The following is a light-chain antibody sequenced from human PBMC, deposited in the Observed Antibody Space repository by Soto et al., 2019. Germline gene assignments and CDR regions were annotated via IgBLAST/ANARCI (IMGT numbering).Light chain of an antibody. CDR2: GAS. V-gene: IGKV3-20*01. CDR1: QSVSSSY. J-gene: IGKJ2*02. CDR3: QQYGSSHCT. Sequence: EIVLTQSPGTLSLSPGERATLSCRASQSVSSSYLAWYQQKPGQAPRPLIYGASTRATGIPDRFSGSGSGTDFTLTISRLEPEDFAVYYCQQYGSSHCTFGQVTKLEIK.